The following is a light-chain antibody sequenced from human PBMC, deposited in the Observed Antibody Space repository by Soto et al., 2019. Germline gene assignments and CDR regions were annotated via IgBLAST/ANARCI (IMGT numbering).Light chain of an antibody. CDR2: EGT. CDR1: SSDVGSYDL. CDR3: CSYAGL. V-gene: IGLV2-23*01. J-gene: IGLJ1*01. Sequence: QSALAQPASVSGSPGQSITISCTGTSSDVGSYDLVSWYQHPPGKAPKLIIYEGTERPSGVSNRFSGSKSGNTASLTISGLQAEDEADYYCCSYAGLFGTGTKVTVL.